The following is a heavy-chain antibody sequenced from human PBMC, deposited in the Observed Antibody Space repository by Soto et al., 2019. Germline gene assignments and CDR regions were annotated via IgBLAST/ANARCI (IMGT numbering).Heavy chain of an antibody. CDR1: GFAFTTYA. CDR2: ISGSGGST. Sequence: GXSLRLSCAASGFAFTTYAMSWVRQAPGKGLEWVSGISGSGGSTYYADSVKGRFTISRDNSKNTLYLQMNSLRAEDTAVYYCSKAIVVVISPGFYFDYWGQGTLVTVPQ. CDR3: SKAIVVVISPGFYFDY. D-gene: IGHD3-22*01. V-gene: IGHV3-23*01. J-gene: IGHJ4*02.